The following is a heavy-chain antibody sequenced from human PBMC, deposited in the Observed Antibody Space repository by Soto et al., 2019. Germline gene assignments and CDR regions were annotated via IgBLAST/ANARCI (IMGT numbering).Heavy chain of an antibody. D-gene: IGHD3-10*01. CDR3: ARVADGSGTDY. CDR2: IYYSGST. Sequence: SETLSLTCTVSGGSISSGGYYWSWIRQHPGKGLEWIGYIYYSGSTYYNPSLKSRVTISVDTSKDQFSLKLSSVTAADTAVYYCARVADGSGTDYWGQGTLVTVSS. V-gene: IGHV4-31*03. J-gene: IGHJ4*02. CDR1: GGSISSGGYY.